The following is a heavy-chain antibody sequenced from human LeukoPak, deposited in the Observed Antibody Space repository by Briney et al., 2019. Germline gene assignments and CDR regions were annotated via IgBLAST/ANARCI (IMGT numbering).Heavy chain of an antibody. Sequence: PSETLSLTCTVSGGSISSSSYYWGWIRQPPGKGLEWIGSIYYSGSTYYNPSLKSRVTISVDTSKNQFSLKLSSVTAADTAVYYCVRGGEWFGELQYYFDYWGQGTLVTVSS. CDR1: GGSISSSSYY. D-gene: IGHD3-10*01. CDR3: VRGGEWFGELQYYFDY. V-gene: IGHV4-39*07. CDR2: IYYSGST. J-gene: IGHJ4*02.